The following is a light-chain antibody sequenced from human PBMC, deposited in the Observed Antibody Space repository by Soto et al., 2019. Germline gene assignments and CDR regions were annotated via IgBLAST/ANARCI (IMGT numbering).Light chain of an antibody. CDR3: SSYTSSSTLGV. CDR2: EVS. V-gene: IGLV2-14*01. CDR1: SSDVGGYKY. J-gene: IGLJ1*01. Sequence: QSALTQPASVSGSPGQSITISCTGISSDVGGYKYVSWYQQHPGKAPKLMIYEVSYRPSGISNRFSGSMSGNTASLTISGLQAEDDADYCCSSYTSSSTLGVFGTGTKLTVL.